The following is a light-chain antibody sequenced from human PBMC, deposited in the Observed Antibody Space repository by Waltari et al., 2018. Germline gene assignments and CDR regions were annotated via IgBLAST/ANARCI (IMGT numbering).Light chain of an antibody. CDR3: MPSTHWPLT. CDR1: QSLVHSTGNTH. J-gene: IGKJ4*01. V-gene: IGKV2-30*02. CDR2: NGF. Sequence: VVMPQSPLSLAVTLGQPASLSCMSSQSLVHSTGNTHLKWYLQRPGQSPRRLIYNGFTRDSGVPDRFSGSGSGTDFTLMISRVEAEDVGVYDGMPSTHWPLTFGGGTKVEIK.